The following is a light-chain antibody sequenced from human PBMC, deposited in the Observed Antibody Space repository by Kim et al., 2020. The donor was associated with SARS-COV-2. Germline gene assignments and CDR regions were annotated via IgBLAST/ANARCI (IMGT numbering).Light chain of an antibody. Sequence: LTQPPSASGTPGQRVTISCSGSSSNIGSNTVNWYQQFPGTAPKLLIYSNNQRPSGVPDRFSCSRSGTSASLAISGLQSADEADYYCAAWDDSLNVVV. J-gene: IGLJ2*01. V-gene: IGLV1-44*01. CDR1: SSNIGSNT. CDR2: SNN. CDR3: AAWDDSLNVVV.